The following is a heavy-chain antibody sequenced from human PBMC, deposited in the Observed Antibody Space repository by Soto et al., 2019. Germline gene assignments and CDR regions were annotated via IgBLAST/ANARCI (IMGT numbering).Heavy chain of an antibody. V-gene: IGHV1-18*01. CDR1: GYPFTHYG. CDR2: ISPFNGNT. CDR3: ARDQSFDRTYYYGIDV. Sequence: QVQLVQSGVEVKKPGASVRVSCKSSGYPFTHYGITWIRQARGQGLEWMGWISPFNGNTNYGQTLQGRVTLTTETSTSTVYMELLSLRSDGTAVYYCARDQSFDRTYYYGIDVWGQGTTVTVSS. D-gene: IGHD3-16*01. J-gene: IGHJ6*02.